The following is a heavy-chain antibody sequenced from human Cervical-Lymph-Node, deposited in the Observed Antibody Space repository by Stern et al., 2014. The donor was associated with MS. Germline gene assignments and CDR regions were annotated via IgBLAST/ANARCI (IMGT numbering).Heavy chain of an antibody. V-gene: IGHV4-30-2*01. J-gene: IGHJ6*02. CDR2: IYHSGST. Sequence: QLQLQESGSGLVKPSQTLSLTCAVSGGSISSGGYSWSWIRQPPGKGLEWIGYIYHSGSTYYNPSLKSRVTISVDRSKNQFSLKLSSVTAADTAVYYCARAPERTAYYYYYGMDVWAKGPRSPSP. CDR1: GGSISSGGYS. CDR3: ARAPERTAYYYYYGMDV. D-gene: IGHD5-18*01.